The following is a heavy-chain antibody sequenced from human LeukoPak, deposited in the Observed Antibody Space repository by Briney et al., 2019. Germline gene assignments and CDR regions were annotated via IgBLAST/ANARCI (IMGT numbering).Heavy chain of an antibody. Sequence: GGSLRLSCAASGVTVSSDYMSWVRQAPGKGLEWVANIKQDGSEKYYVDSVKGRFTISRDNAKNSLYLQMNSLRAEDTAVYYCARNPLLHAFDIWGQGTMVTVSS. J-gene: IGHJ3*02. CDR2: IKQDGSEK. V-gene: IGHV3-7*03. CDR3: ARNPLLHAFDI. CDR1: GVTVSSDY.